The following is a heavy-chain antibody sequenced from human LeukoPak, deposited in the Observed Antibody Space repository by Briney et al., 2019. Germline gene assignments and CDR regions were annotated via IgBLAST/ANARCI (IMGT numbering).Heavy chain of an antibody. J-gene: IGHJ4*02. D-gene: IGHD2-21*02. Sequence: SETLSLTCAVSGGSVNSGSYYWSWIRQHPGKGLEWIGYIYYTGVTNYNPSLKSRVTISVDTSKNQFSLNLNSVTAADTAVYYCATSQCGSDCYLAGDYWGQGTLVTVSS. CDR2: IYYTGVT. CDR3: ATSQCGSDCYLAGDY. V-gene: IGHV4-61*01. CDR1: GGSVNSGSYY.